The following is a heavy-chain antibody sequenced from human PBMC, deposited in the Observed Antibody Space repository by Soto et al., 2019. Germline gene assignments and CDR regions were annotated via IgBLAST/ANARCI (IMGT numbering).Heavy chain of an antibody. CDR1: GGSISSGGYS. Sequence: QLQLQESGSGLVKPSQTLSLTCAVSGGSISSGGYSWSWIRQPPGKGLEWIGYIYHSGSTYYNPCLKGGVTISVDRSKNQFSLKLSSVTAADTAVYYCARAGGLGAVAVDYWGQGTLVTVSS. CDR2: IYHSGST. J-gene: IGHJ4*02. V-gene: IGHV4-30-2*01. D-gene: IGHD6-19*01. CDR3: ARAGGLGAVAVDY.